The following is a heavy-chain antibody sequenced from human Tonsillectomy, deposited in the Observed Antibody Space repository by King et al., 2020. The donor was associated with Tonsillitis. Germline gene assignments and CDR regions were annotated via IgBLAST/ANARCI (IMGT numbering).Heavy chain of an antibody. V-gene: IGHV4-59*01. CDR2: IYYTDNTDYNPSST. CDR1: GGSISNYY. CDR3: ARGHWLAHWPY. J-gene: IGHJ4*02. D-gene: IGHD6-19*01. Sequence: MQLQESGPGLVTPSETLSLTCTVFGGSISNYYWSWIRQPPGKGLEYIGYIYYTDNTDYNPSSTNYNPSLKSRVTISLDPSKNHFSLNLSSVTAADTAVYYCARGHWLAHWPYWGQGTLVTVSS.